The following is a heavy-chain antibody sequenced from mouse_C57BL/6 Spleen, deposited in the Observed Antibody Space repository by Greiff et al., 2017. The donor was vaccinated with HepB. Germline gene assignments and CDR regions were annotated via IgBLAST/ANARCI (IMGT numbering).Heavy chain of an antibody. J-gene: IGHJ4*01. CDR1: GFTFSDYG. Sequence: EVQGVESGGGLVKPGGSLKLSCAASGFTFSDYGMHWVRQAPEKGLEWVAYISSGSSTIYYADTVKGRFTISRDNAKNTLFLQMTRLRSEDTAMYYCANSSGYAMDYWGQGTSVTVSS. CDR3: ANSSGYAMDY. CDR2: ISSGSSTI. D-gene: IGHD3-2*02. V-gene: IGHV5-17*01.